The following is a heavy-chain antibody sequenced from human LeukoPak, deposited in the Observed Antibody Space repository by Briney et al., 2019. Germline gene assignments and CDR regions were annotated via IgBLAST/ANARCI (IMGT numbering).Heavy chain of an antibody. Sequence: PGGSLRLSCAASGFMINSYGIHGVRQAPGRELEWVAVIGHDGSKKYYADSVKGRFIISRDNSKNTVSLEMNSLRVEDTAVYFCATGLGFHYYGMDDWGQGTTVTVSS. CDR1: GFMINSYG. J-gene: IGHJ6*02. CDR2: IGHDGSKK. V-gene: IGHV3-33*01. D-gene: IGHD1-14*01. CDR3: ATGLGFHYYGMDD.